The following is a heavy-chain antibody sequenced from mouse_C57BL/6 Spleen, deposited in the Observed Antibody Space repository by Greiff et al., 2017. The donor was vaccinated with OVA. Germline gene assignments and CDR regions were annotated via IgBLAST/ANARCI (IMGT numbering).Heavy chain of an antibody. Sequence: QVQLQQPGAELVRPGSSVKLSCKASGYTFTSYWMDWVQQRPGQGLEWIGNIYPSDSETHYNQKFKDKATLTVDKSSSTAYMQLSSLTSEDSAVYYCARSDSNYDYWGQGTTLTVSS. CDR3: ARSDSNYDY. V-gene: IGHV1-61*01. CDR1: GYTFTSYW. CDR2: IYPSDSET. J-gene: IGHJ2*01. D-gene: IGHD2-5*01.